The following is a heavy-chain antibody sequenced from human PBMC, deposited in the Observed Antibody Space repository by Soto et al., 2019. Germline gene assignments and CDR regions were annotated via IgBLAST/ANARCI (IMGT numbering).Heavy chain of an antibody. V-gene: IGHV1-69*02. CDR2: IIPILGIA. CDR3: ARALARGYCSSTSCYQKNWFDP. D-gene: IGHD2-2*01. Sequence: SVKVSCKASGGTFSSYTISWVRQAPGQGLEWMGRIIPILGIANYAQKFQGRVTITADKSTSTAYMELSSLRSEDTAVYYCARALARGYCSSTSCYQKNWFDPWGQGTLVTVSS. J-gene: IGHJ5*02. CDR1: GGTFSSYT.